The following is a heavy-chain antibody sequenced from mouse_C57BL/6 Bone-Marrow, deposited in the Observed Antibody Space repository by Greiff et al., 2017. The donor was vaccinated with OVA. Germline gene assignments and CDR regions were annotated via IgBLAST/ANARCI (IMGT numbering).Heavy chain of an antibody. D-gene: IGHD2-1*01. Sequence: QVQLQQPGAELVMPGASVKLSCKASGYTFTSYWMHWVKQRPGQGLEWIGEIDPSDSYTNYNQKFKGKSTLTVDKSSSTAYMQLSSLTSEDSAVYYCARDGNYRYCAMDYWGQGTSVTVSS. J-gene: IGHJ4*01. CDR3: ARDGNYRYCAMDY. CDR1: GYTFTSYW. CDR2: IDPSDSYT. V-gene: IGHV1-69*01.